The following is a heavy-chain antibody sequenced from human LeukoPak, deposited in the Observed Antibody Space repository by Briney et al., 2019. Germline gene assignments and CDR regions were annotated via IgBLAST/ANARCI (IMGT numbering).Heavy chain of an antibody. D-gene: IGHD1-1*01. CDR1: GFTFSDYY. CDR2: ISSSGSTI. J-gene: IGHJ4*02. CDR3: ARDLPKVQIFDY. Sequence: GGSLRLSCAAFGFTFSDYYMSWIRQAPGKGLEWVSYISSSGSTIYYADSVKGRFTISRDNAKNSLYLQMNSLRAEDTAVYYCARDLPKVQIFDYWGQGTLVTVSS. V-gene: IGHV3-11*01.